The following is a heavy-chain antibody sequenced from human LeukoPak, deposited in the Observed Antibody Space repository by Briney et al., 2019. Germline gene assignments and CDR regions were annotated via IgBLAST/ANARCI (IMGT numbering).Heavy chain of an antibody. Sequence: GGSLRLSCAASGFTFSSYAMSWVRQVPGEGREWGSVISGSGDNTYYADSVKGRFTISRDNSKNMLYLQMTSLRAADTDVYYCAKWKYSNSGIDDYWGQGTLVRVSS. CDR2: ISGSGDNT. J-gene: IGHJ4*02. V-gene: IGHV3-23*01. CDR3: AKWKYSNSGIDDY. D-gene: IGHD6-6*01. CDR1: GFTFSSYA.